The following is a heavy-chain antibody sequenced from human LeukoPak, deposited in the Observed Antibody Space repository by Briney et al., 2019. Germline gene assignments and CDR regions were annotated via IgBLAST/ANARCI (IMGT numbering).Heavy chain of an antibody. CDR1: GGSISSGGYY. J-gene: IGHJ4*02. V-gene: IGHV4-31*03. CDR2: IYYSGST. D-gene: IGHD3-22*01. CDR3: AAGGYYLYYFDY. Sequence: SETLSLTCTVSGGSISSGGYYWSWLRQHPGKGLEWFGYIYYSGSTYYNPSLKSRVTISVDTSKNQFSLKLSSVTAADTAVYYCAAGGYYLYYFDYWGQGTLVTVSS.